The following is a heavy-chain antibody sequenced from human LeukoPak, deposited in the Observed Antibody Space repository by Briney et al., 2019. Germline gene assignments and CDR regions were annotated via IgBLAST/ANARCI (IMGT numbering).Heavy chain of an antibody. J-gene: IGHJ4*02. V-gene: IGHV3-33*01. CDR1: GFTFNNYG. CDR3: ARVSQDSSGYSPDY. D-gene: IGHD3-22*01. Sequence: PGRSLRLSCAASGFTFNNYGFPWVPQAPGKGLEWVALIWYDGSNTYYADSVKGRFTISRDNSKKTLYLHLNSLRAEDTGVYYCARVSQDSSGYSPDYWGQGTLVTVSS. CDR2: IWYDGSNT.